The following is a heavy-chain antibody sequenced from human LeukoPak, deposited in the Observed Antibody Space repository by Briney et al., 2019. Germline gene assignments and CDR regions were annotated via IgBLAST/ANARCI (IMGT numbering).Heavy chain of an antibody. CDR3: ARRLDRAAAYYYYGMDV. CDR1: GYSISSSYY. V-gene: IGHV4-38-2*02. Sequence: SETLSLTCTVSGYSISSSYYWGWIRQPPGKGLEWIGSIYYSGSTYYNPSLKSRVTISVDTSKNQFSLKLSSVTAADTAVYYCARRLDRAAAYYYYGMDVWGQGTTVTVSS. CDR2: IYYSGST. D-gene: IGHD1-14*01. J-gene: IGHJ6*02.